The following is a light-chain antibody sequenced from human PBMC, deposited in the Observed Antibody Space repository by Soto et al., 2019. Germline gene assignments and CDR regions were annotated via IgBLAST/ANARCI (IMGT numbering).Light chain of an antibody. V-gene: IGKV1-5*03. J-gene: IGKJ1*01. CDR3: QQYSDYSRT. CDR1: QSINKW. Sequence: DIQMTQSPSALSASVGDRVTITCRAIQSINKWMAWYQLKPGKAPQLLIYKASSLQSGVPSRFSGSGSGKEFTLTISSLQPDEFATYVGQQYSDYSRTFGQGTKVDIK. CDR2: KAS.